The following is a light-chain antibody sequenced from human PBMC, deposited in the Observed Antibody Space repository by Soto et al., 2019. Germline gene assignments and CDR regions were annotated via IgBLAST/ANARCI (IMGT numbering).Light chain of an antibody. V-gene: IGLV1-40*01. CDR1: SSNIGAGYD. CDR2: GNS. Sequence: QSVLTQPPSVSGAPRQRVTISCTGSSSNIGAGYDVHWYQQFPGTAPKLLIYGNSNRPSGVPDRFSGSKSGSSASLAITGLHAEDEADYYCQSYDSSLSGYVFGTGTKLTVL. J-gene: IGLJ1*01. CDR3: QSYDSSLSGYV.